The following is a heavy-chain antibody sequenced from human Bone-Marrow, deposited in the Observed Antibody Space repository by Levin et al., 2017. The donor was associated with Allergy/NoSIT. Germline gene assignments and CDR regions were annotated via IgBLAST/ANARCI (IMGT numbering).Heavy chain of an antibody. V-gene: IGHV3-30*04. Sequence: GGSLRLSCAASGFRFNTFALHWVRQAPGKGLQWVAAISYDGNHEHYADSVKGRFIISRDNLKNTLYLQMDNLRADDSAVYFCARDFGDQVMYYLDYWGQGSLVIVAS. CDR1: GFRFNTFA. CDR2: ISYDGNHE. D-gene: IGHD3-10*01. J-gene: IGHJ4*02. CDR3: ARDFGDQVMYYLDY.